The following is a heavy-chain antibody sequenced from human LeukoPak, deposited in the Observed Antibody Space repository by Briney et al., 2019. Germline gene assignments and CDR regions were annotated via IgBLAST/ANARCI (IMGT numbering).Heavy chain of an antibody. CDR3: ARHGGAAGIFAGYLQH. V-gene: IGHV5-51*01. Sequence: GESLKISCKGSGYSFASYWIGWVRQMPGKGLEWMGIIYPGDSDTRYSPSFQGQVTISADKSISTAYLQWSSLKASDTAMYYCARHGGAAGIFAGYLQHWGQGTLVTVSS. CDR1: GYSFASYW. D-gene: IGHD6-13*01. CDR2: IYPGDSDT. J-gene: IGHJ1*01.